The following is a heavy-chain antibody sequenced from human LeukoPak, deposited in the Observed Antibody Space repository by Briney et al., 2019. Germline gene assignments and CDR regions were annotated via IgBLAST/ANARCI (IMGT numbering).Heavy chain of an antibody. D-gene: IGHD6-6*01. J-gene: IGHJ6*03. V-gene: IGHV2-5*02. Sequence: SGPTLLKPPQTLTLTCTFSGFSLSTSGVGVGWIRQPPGKALVWLALIYWDGDKRYSPSLKSRLTSTKDTSKNQVVLTMTNMDPVDTATYYCAHSKEGYSSSSWTINYYYYMDVWGKGTTVTVSS. CDR3: AHSKEGYSSSSWTINYYYYMDV. CDR2: IYWDGDK. CDR1: GFSLSTSGVG.